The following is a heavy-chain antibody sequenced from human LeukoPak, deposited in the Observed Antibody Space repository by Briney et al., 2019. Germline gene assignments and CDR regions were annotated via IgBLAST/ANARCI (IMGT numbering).Heavy chain of an antibody. D-gene: IGHD3-9*01. CDR1: GFTFNTFN. J-gene: IGHJ4*02. V-gene: IGHV3-21*01. Sequence: GGSLRLSCAASGFTFNTFNMNWVRQAPGKGLEWVSSITSGGDYIYYADSVKGRFTTSRDNAKNSLSLQLNGLRVEDTAVYYCARGHYDVLAASYKWIPDYWGQGTLVTVSS. CDR2: ITSGGDYI. CDR3: ARGHYDVLAASYKWIPDY.